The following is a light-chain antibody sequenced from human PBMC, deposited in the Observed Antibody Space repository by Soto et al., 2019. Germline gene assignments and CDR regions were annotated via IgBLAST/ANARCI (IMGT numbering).Light chain of an antibody. CDR1: SSDVGGYNY. CDR2: EVS. CDR3: CSYTSSSTLEV. V-gene: IGLV2-14*01. J-gene: IGLJ2*01. Sequence: QSALTQPASVSGSPGQSITISCTGTSSDVGGYNYVSWYQQHPGKAPKLMIYEVSNRPSGVSNRFSGSKSGNTASLTISGLQAEAEADYYCCSYTSSSTLEVFGGGTKLTVL.